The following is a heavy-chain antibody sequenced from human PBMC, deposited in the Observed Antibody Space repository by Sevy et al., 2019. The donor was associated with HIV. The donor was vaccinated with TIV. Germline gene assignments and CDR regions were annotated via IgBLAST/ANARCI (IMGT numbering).Heavy chain of an antibody. CDR2: ISSSSSYI. CDR3: ARVKQPGIAAAGTFPYFDY. Sequence: GGSLRLSCAASGFTFSSYSMNWVHQAPGKGLEWVSSISSSSSYIYYADSVKGRFTFSRDNAKNSLYLQMNSLRAEDTAVYYCARVKQPGIAAAGTFPYFDYWGQGTLVTVSS. V-gene: IGHV3-21*01. J-gene: IGHJ4*02. CDR1: GFTFSSYS. D-gene: IGHD6-13*01.